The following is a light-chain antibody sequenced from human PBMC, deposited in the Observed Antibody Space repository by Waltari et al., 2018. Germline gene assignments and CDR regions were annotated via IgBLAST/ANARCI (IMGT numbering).Light chain of an antibody. CDR3: SAWDDSLQVVL. CDR1: RSNIGSNA. V-gene: IGLV1-44*01. CDR2: SRV. J-gene: IGLJ2*01. Sequence: QSMLTQPPSASGSPGQRVTISCSGGRSNIGSNALNWYQQLPGTAPELLIYSRVLRPSGVPDRFSGSRSGTSASLAISGLQSEDEADYYCSAWDDSLQVVLFGGGTKPTVL.